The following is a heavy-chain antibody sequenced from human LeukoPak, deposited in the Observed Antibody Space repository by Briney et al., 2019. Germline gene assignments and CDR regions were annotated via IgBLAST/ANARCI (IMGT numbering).Heavy chain of an antibody. D-gene: IGHD3-10*02. J-gene: IGHJ3*02. Sequence: GGSLRLSCAASGFTFSSYSMNWVRQAPGKGLVWVSSISSSSSYIYYADSVKGRFTISRDNAKNSLYLQMNSLRAEDTAVYYCAREMFVDAFDIWGQGTMVTVSS. V-gene: IGHV3-21*01. CDR1: GFTFSSYS. CDR2: ISSSSSYI. CDR3: AREMFVDAFDI.